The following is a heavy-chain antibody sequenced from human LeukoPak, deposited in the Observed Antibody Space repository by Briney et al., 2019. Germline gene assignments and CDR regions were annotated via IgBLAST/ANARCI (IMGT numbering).Heavy chain of an antibody. Sequence: GGSLRLSCAASGFIFSTYWMTWVRQAPGKGLEWVALITYDGSNKYYADSVKGRFTISRDNSKTTLYLQVNSLRAEDTAVYYCAKIPQPYCGGDCSHFDYWGQGTLVTVSS. D-gene: IGHD2-21*02. CDR3: AKIPQPYCGGDCSHFDY. CDR2: ITYDGSNK. V-gene: IGHV3-30*18. CDR1: GFIFSTYW. J-gene: IGHJ4*02.